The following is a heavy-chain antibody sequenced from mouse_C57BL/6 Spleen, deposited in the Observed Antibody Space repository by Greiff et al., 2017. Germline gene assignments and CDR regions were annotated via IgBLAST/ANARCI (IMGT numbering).Heavy chain of an antibody. CDR2: INPSNGGT. D-gene: IGHD1-1*01. CDR1: GYTFTDYY. V-gene: IGHV1-26*01. J-gene: IGHJ1*03. Sequence: EVQLQQSGPELVKPGASVKISCKASGYTFTDYYMNWVKQSHGKSLEWIGNINPSNGGTNYNEKFKSKATLTVDKSSSTAYMQLSSLTSEDSAVYYCARDYGSSYVRYFDVWGTGTTVTVSS. CDR3: ARDYGSSYVRYFDV.